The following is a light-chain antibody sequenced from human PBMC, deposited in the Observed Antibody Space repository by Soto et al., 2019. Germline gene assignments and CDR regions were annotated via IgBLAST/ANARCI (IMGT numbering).Light chain of an antibody. Sequence: QSALTQPPSASGSPGQSVTISCTGTSSDVGAYNYVSWYQHHPGKAPKLIIYEVTRRPSGVPDRIFGSKSDTTASLTVSGLQADDEGHYYCSSFAGTNSFVFGTGTKVTVL. V-gene: IGLV2-8*01. J-gene: IGLJ1*01. CDR1: SSDVGAYNY. CDR2: EVT. CDR3: SSFAGTNSFV.